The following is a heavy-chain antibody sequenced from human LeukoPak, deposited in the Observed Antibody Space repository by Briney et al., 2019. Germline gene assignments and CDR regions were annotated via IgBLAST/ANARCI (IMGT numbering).Heavy chain of an antibody. CDR1: GGSISSYY. CDR2: IYHSGST. D-gene: IGHD3-22*01. V-gene: IGHV4-59*01. CDR3: ARESDSSGYYYDY. J-gene: IGHJ4*02. Sequence: SETLSLTCTVSGGSISSYYWSWIRQPPGKGLEWIGYIYHSGSTNYNPSLKSRVTISVDTSKNQFSLKLSSVTAADTAVYYCARESDSSGYYYDYWGQGTLVTVSS.